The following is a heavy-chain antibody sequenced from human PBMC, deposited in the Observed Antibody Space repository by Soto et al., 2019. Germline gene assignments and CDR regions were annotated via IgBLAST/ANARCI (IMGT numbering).Heavy chain of an antibody. Sequence: ASVKVSCKASGYTFTSNGSSWVRQAPGQGLEWMGWISAYNGNTNYAQKLQGRVTMTTDTSTSTAYMELRSLRSDDTAVYYCARLLYCSGGSCFSHAFDIWGQGTMVTVSS. CDR3: ARLLYCSGGSCFSHAFDI. D-gene: IGHD2-15*01. V-gene: IGHV1-18*01. CDR1: GYTFTSNG. CDR2: ISAYNGNT. J-gene: IGHJ3*02.